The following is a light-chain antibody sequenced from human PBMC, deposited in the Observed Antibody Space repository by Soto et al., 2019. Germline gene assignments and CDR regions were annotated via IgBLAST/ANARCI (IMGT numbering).Light chain of an antibody. V-gene: IGKV3-15*01. Sequence: DTVMTQSPATLSVSPGERATLSCRASQSVSSNLAWYQQKPGQAPRLLIYGASTRDTGIPARFSGSGSGTEFTLTISSLQSEDFSVYYCQQYNNCPPYTFGQGTKLEIK. J-gene: IGKJ2*01. CDR3: QQYNNCPPYT. CDR2: GAS. CDR1: QSVSSN.